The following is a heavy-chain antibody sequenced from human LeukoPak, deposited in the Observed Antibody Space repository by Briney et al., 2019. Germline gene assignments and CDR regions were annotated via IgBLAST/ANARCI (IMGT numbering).Heavy chain of an antibody. CDR3: ARGSLGYYYSYMDV. CDR2: IYYSGST. D-gene: IGHD3-16*01. Sequence: SETLSLTCTVSGGSISSYYWSWIRQPPGKGLEWIGYIYYSGSTNYNPSLKSRVTISVDTSKNQFSLKLSSVTAADTAVYYCARGSLGYYYSYMDVWGKGTTVTVSS. J-gene: IGHJ6*03. CDR1: GGSISSYY. V-gene: IGHV4-59*01.